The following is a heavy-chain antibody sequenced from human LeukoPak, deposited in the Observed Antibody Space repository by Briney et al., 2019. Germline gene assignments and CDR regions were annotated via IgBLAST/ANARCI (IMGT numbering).Heavy chain of an antibody. CDR3: ARAGGWAREDYKADAFDI. CDR2: ISAYNGNT. D-gene: IGHD6-19*01. J-gene: IGHJ3*02. V-gene: IGHV1-18*01. Sequence: WASVTVSCKASGYTFTNLGISWVRQAPGQGLEWMGWISAYNGNTNYAQKVRDRVTMTTDTSTSTAYMELRSLRSDDTAVYYCARAGGWAREDYKADAFDIWGQGTMVTVSS. CDR1: GYTFTNLG.